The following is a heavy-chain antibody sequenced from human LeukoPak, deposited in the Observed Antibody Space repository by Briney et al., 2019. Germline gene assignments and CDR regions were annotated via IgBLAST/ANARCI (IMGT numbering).Heavy chain of an antibody. V-gene: IGHV3-21*01. CDR3: ARDGADDSGYLAFDY. Sequence: PGGSLRLSCAASGFTFSSYSMNWVRQAPGKGLEWVSSISSSSSYIYYADSVKGRFTISRDNAKNSLYLQMNSLRAEDTAVYYCARDGADDSGYLAFDYWGQGTLVTVSS. D-gene: IGHD5-12*01. J-gene: IGHJ4*02. CDR1: GFTFSSYS. CDR2: ISSSSSYI.